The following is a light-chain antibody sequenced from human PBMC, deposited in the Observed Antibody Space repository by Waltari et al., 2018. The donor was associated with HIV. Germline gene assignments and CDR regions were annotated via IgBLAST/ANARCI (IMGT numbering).Light chain of an antibody. J-gene: IGKJ4*01. Sequence: DIVMTQSPDSLAVSLGERATINCKSSQSVLYSSNNKNYLAWYQQRSGHPPKLLIYWASTRESGVPDRFSGSGSETDFTLTISSLQAEDVAVYYCQQNYSPPLTFGGGTKVEIK. CDR1: QSVLYSSNNKNY. CDR2: WAS. V-gene: IGKV4-1*01. CDR3: QQNYSPPLT.